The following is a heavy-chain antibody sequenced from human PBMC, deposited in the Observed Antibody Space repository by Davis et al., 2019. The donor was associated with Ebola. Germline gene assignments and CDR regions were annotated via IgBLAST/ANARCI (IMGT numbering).Heavy chain of an antibody. D-gene: IGHD3-10*01. V-gene: IGHV3-23*01. CDR2: ISGSGGGT. CDR3: AKDQHYYGSGSSPTLDS. J-gene: IGHJ5*01. CDR1: GFTFSSSA. Sequence: GESLKISCAASGFTFSSSAMSWVRQAPGKGLEWVSSISGSGGGTYYADSVKGRFTISRDNSKNTLHLQMSSLRVEDTALYYCAKDQHYYGSGSSPTLDSWGQGALVTVSS.